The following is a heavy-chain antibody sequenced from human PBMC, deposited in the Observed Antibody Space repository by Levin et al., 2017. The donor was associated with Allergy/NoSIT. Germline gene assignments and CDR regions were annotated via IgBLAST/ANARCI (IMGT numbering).Heavy chain of an antibody. CDR1: GFTFSSYA. J-gene: IGHJ4*02. V-gene: IGHV3-30-3*01. D-gene: IGHD6-6*01. Sequence: QTGGSLRLSCAASGFTFSSYAMHWVRQAPGKGLEWVAVISYDGSNKYYADSVKGRFTISRDNSKNTLYLQMNSLRAEDTAVYYCARDQGYSSSSAFDYWGQGTLVTVSS. CDR2: ISYDGSNK. CDR3: ARDQGYSSSSAFDY.